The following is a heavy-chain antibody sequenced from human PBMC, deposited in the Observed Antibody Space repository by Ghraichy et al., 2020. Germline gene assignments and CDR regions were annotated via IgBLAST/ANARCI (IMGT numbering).Heavy chain of an antibody. CDR1: GTTFEHYV. Sequence: GGSLRLSCVVSGTTFEHYVMAWVRQAPGKGLEWLSAISGSGISKYYADSIKGRFTISRDNSKSTLYLQMSGLRVEDTAIYFCAKDLRPNHLLPDFYFDSWGQGSLVSVSS. CDR3: AKDLRPNHLLPDFYFDS. V-gene: IGHV3-23*01. D-gene: IGHD2-8*01. CDR2: ISGSGISK. J-gene: IGHJ4*02.